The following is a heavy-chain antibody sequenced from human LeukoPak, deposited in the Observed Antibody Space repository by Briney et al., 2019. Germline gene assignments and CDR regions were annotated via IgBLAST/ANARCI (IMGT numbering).Heavy chain of an antibody. CDR3: ARGGELGFDP. V-gene: IGHV3-13*01. CDR1: GFTFSSYD. D-gene: IGHD1-7*01. J-gene: IGHJ5*02. Sequence: GGSLRLSCEASGFTFSSYDMHWVRQGIGKGLEWDSGIATAGDTFYAGSVKGRFTISRENGKKSLYLQMNDLRAGDTAVYYCARGGELGFDPWGQGALVTVSS. CDR2: IATAGDT.